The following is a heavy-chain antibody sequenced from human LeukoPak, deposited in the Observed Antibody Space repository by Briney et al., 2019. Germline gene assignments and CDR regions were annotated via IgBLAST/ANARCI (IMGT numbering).Heavy chain of an antibody. CDR3: AREGLLGANYTAH. V-gene: IGHV4-34*01. CDR2: INYGGDT. Sequence: SETLSLTCGVDGGSFSGYDWSWVRQPPGKGLEWIGEINYGGDTNYNPSLKSRVTISVDTSKNQFSLKLTSVTAADTAVYYCAREGLLGANYTAHWGQGTLVTVSS. J-gene: IGHJ4*02. CDR1: GGSFSGYD. D-gene: IGHD1-26*01.